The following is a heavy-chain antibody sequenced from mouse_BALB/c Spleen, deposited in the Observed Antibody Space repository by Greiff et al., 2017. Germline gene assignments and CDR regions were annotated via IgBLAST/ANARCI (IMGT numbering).Heavy chain of an antibody. Sequence: QVQLQQPGAELVKPGASVKMSCKASGYTFTSYNMHWVKQTPGQGLEWIGAIYPGNGDTSYNQKFKGKATLTADKSSSTAYMQLSSLTSEDSAVYYCARGNPSGGNWPAYWGQGTLVTVSA. J-gene: IGHJ3*01. CDR3: ARGNPSGGNWPAY. CDR2: IYPGNGDT. V-gene: IGHV1-12*01. D-gene: IGHD1-1*02. CDR1: GYTFTSYN.